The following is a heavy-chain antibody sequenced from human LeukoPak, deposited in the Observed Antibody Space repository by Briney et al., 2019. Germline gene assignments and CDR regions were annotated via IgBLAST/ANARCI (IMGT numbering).Heavy chain of an antibody. CDR2: INPSGGST. CDR3: ARGAAGDDFWSGYNDY. D-gene: IGHD3-3*01. V-gene: IGHV1-46*03. J-gene: IGHJ4*02. Sequence: ASVKVSCKASGYTFTSYYMHWVRQAPGQGLEWMGIINPSGGSTSYAQKFQGRVAMTRDTSTSTVYMELSSLRSEDTAVYYCARGAAGDDFWSGYNDYWGQGTLSPSPQ. CDR1: GYTFTSYY.